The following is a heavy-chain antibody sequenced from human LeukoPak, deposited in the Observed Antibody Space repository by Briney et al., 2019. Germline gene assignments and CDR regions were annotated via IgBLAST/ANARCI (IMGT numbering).Heavy chain of an antibody. J-gene: IGHJ4*02. Sequence: PSETLSLTCTASGGSINSGDYYWVWIRQPPGKGLEWIGSIYYSGSTSYNPSLKSRVTISVDTSKNQFSLKLSSVTAADTAVYYRARGEITMSNALDYWGQGTLVTVSS. CDR1: GGSINSGDYY. D-gene: IGHD3-22*01. V-gene: IGHV4-39*01. CDR3: ARGEITMSNALDY. CDR2: IYYSGST.